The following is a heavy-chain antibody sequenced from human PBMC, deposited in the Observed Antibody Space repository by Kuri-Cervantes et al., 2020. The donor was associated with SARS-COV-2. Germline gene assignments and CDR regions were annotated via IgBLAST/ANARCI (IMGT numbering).Heavy chain of an antibody. CDR3: ARVSWGGDGFDI. Sequence: LSLSCVASGFTFSSHDMHWVRQPTGKGLEWVSGIATAGDPYFAASVTGRFTISRENAKNSLYLQMDSLRAGDTAVYYCARVSWGGDGFDIWGQGTMVTVSS. V-gene: IGHV3-13*05. CDR2: IATAGDP. D-gene: IGHD3-16*01. J-gene: IGHJ3*02. CDR1: GFTFSSHD.